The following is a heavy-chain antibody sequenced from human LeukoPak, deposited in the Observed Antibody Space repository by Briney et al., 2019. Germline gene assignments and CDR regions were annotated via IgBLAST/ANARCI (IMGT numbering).Heavy chain of an antibody. Sequence: SETLSLTCTVSGGSMYSYYWRWIRQPPGKGLEWIGNIYHSGNSNFIPSYNPSLKSRVTISVDTSKSQFSLRLTSVTAADRAVYYCASGHSSRYSPFWGQGTLVTVSS. CDR2: IYHSGNS. CDR1: GGSMYSYY. J-gene: IGHJ4*02. CDR3: ASGHSSRYSPF. D-gene: IGHD6-13*01. V-gene: IGHV4-59*08.